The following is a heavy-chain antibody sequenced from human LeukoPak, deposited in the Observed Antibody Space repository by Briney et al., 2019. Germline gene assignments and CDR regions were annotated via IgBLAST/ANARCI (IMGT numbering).Heavy chain of an antibody. CDR2: ISSSGSTI. D-gene: IGHD2-2*01. Sequence: PGGSLRPSCAASGFTFSDYYMSWIRQAPGKGLEWVSYISSSGSTIYYADSVKGRFTISRDNAKNSLYLQMNSLRAEDTAVYYCARGEGCSSTSCPYYYGMDVWGQGTTVTVSS. CDR1: GFTFSDYY. V-gene: IGHV3-11*01. J-gene: IGHJ6*02. CDR3: ARGEGCSSTSCPYYYGMDV.